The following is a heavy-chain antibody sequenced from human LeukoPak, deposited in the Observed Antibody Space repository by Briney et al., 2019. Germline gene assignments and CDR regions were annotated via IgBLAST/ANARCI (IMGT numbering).Heavy chain of an antibody. CDR1: GGTFSNYA. D-gene: IGHD4-17*01. CDR2: IIPILSTS. V-gene: IGHV1-69*06. J-gene: IGHJ4*02. Sequence: ASVKVSCKASGGTFSNYAISWVRQAPGQGLEWVGGIIPILSTSNHAQKFQGRVTITADKSTSTVYMELSSLRSEDTAVYYCARDGPTTVTRIFDYWGQGTLVTVSS. CDR3: ARDGPTTVTRIFDY.